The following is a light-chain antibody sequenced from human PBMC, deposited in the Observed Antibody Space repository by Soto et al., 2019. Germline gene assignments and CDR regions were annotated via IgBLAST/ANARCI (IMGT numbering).Light chain of an antibody. CDR1: RSDIGAGYD. CDR3: QSYDSSLSGYV. Sequence: QSVLTQPPSVSGAPGQRVTISCTGCRSDIGAGYDVHWYQQLPGTAPKLLINANNNRPSGVSDRFSGSKSGTSASLAITGLQAEDEADYYCQSYDSSLSGYVFGTGTKLTVL. CDR2: ANN. V-gene: IGLV1-40*01. J-gene: IGLJ1*01.